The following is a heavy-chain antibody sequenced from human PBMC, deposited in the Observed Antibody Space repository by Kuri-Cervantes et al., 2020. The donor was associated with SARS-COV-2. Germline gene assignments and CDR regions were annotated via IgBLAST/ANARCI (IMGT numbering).Heavy chain of an antibody. Sequence: GESLKISCAASGFTFDDYAMHWVRQAPGKGLEWVSLISWDGGSTYYVDSVKGRFTISRDNSKNSLYLQMNSLRAEDTALYYCAKSPNYYYYGMDVWGQGTTVTVSS. CDR1: GFTFDDYA. CDR3: AKSPNYYYYGMDV. CDR2: ISWDGGST. J-gene: IGHJ6*02. V-gene: IGHV3-43D*04.